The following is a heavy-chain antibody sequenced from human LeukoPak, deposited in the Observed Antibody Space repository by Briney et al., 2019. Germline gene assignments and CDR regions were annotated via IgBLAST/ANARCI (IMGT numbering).Heavy chain of an antibody. V-gene: IGHV3-23*01. CDR2: ISGSGGST. Sequence: GGSLRLSCAASGFTFSSYAMSWVRQAPGKGLEWVSAISGSGGSTYYADSVKGRFTISRDNSKNTLYLQMSSLRAEDTAVYYCAKDERNWNYNLASQTYDWGQGTLVTVSS. D-gene: IGHD1-7*01. CDR1: GFTFSSYA. J-gene: IGHJ4*02. CDR3: AKDERNWNYNLASQTYD.